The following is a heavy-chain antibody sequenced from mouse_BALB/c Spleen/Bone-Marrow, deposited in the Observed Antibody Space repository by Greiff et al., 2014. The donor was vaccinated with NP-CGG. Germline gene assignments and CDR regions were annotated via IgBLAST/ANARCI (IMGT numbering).Heavy chain of an antibody. CDR3: ARSRGTTAKTYAFDY. Sequence: DVQLQESGPELVKPGASVKISCKASGYTFTDYNMQWVKQSHGKSLEWIVYIYPHNGGNGYNQKFKNTATLTVDSSSSTAYMELRSLTSEDAAVYYCARSRGTTAKTYAFDYWGQGTTLTVSS. V-gene: IGHV1S29*02. D-gene: IGHD1-2*01. J-gene: IGHJ2*01. CDR2: IYPHNGGN. CDR1: GYTFTDYN.